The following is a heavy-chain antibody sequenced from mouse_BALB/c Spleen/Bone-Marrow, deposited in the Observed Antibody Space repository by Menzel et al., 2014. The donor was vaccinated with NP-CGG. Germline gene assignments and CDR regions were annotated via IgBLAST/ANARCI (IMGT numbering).Heavy chain of an antibody. CDR2: IWTGGGT. CDR1: GFSLTSYD. Sequence: VQGVESGPGLVAPSQSLSITCTVSGFSLTSYDISWIRQPPGKGLEWLGVIWTGGGTNYNSAFMSRLSISKDNSKSQAFLKMNSLQTDDTAIYYCVRDYYGSYFDVWGAGTTVTVSS. J-gene: IGHJ1*01. D-gene: IGHD1-1*01. CDR3: VRDYYGSYFDV. V-gene: IGHV2-9-2*01.